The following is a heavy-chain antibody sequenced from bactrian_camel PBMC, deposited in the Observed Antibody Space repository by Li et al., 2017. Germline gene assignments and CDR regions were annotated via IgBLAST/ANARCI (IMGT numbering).Heavy chain of an antibody. J-gene: IGHJ4*01. CDR2: VDDEGEP. CDR3: AADLSAPRTVIPGCRGGYNY. V-gene: IGHV3S55*01. CDR1: GFTFAGSD. D-gene: IGHD5*01. Sequence: SGFTFAGSDMGWYQHPPGSECGLVASVDDEGEPFIARIKKGRFTVSRDNAKNMVYLQMDNLRPQDTGVYYCAADLSAPRTVIPGCRGGYNYWGRGTQVTVS.